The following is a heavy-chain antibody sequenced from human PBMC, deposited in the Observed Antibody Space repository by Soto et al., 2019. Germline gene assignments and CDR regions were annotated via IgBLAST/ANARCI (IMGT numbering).Heavy chain of an antibody. D-gene: IGHD6-19*01. CDR3: AGHYLGEWLVRKGYCAL. V-gene: IGHV1-69*02. J-gene: IGHJ2*01. CDR2: IVPILGIA. CDR1: GGTFSSYT. Sequence: QVQLVQSGAEVKKPCSSVKVSCKASGGTFSSYTISWVRQAPGQGLEWMGRIVPILGIANYAQKFQGRVTITADKSTSTAYMELSSLRSEHTAVNYWAGHYLGEWLVRKGYCALWGGGPLVAVSS.